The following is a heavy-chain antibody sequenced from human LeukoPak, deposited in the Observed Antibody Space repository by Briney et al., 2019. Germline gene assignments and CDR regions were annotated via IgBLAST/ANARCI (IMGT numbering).Heavy chain of an antibody. Sequence: GASVKVSCKASGYTFTSYDINWVRQATGQGLEWMGWMNPNSGNTGYAQKFQGRVTMTRNTSISTAYMELSSLRSEGTAVYYCARGRGVLTMINAFDIWGQGTMVTVSS. V-gene: IGHV1-8*01. CDR3: ARGRGVLTMINAFDI. CDR2: MNPNSGNT. J-gene: IGHJ3*02. D-gene: IGHD3-22*01. CDR1: GYTFTSYD.